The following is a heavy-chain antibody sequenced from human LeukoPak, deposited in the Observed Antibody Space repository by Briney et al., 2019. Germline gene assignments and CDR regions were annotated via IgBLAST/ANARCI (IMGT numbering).Heavy chain of an antibody. CDR1: GYSISSGYY. CDR3: YQRYNWNDDY. Sequence: SETLSLTCAVSGYSISSGYYWGWIRQPPGKGLEWIGSIYHSGSTYYNPSLKSRVTMSVDTSKNQFSLKLSSVTAADTAVYYCYQRYNWNDDYWGQGTLVTVSS. CDR2: IYHSGST. V-gene: IGHV4-38-2*01. D-gene: IGHD1-1*01. J-gene: IGHJ4*02.